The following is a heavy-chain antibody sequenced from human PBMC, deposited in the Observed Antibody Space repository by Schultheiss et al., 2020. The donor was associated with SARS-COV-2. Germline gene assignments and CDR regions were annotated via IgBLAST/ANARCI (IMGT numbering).Heavy chain of an antibody. CDR1: GGSISSYY. CDR2: INHSGST. CDR3: AKASFSIGAVAVPYYFDY. Sequence: SETLSLTCTVSGGSISSYYWSWIRQPPGKGLEWIGEINHSGSTNYNPSLKSRVTISVDTSKNQFSLKLSSVTAADTAVYYCAKASFSIGAVAVPYYFDYWGQGTLVTVS. D-gene: IGHD6-19*01. J-gene: IGHJ4*02. V-gene: IGHV4-34*01.